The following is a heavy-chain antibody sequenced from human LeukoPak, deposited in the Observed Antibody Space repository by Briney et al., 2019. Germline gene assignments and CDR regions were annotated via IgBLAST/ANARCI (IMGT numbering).Heavy chain of an antibody. Sequence: PSETLSLTCAVYGGSFSGYYWSWICQPPGKGLEWIGEINHSGSTNYNPSLKSRVTISVDTSKNQFSLKLSSVTAADTAVYYCARDRFSGSYYKAFDYWGQGTLVTVSS. CDR1: GGSFSGYY. J-gene: IGHJ4*02. V-gene: IGHV4-34*01. CDR3: ARDRFSGSYYKAFDY. D-gene: IGHD3-10*01. CDR2: INHSGST.